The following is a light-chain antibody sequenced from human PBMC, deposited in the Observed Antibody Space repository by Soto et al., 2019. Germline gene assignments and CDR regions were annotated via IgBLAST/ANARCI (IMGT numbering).Light chain of an antibody. CDR3: QQYYSTPYT. Sequence: DIVMTQSADSLAVSLGERATINCKSSKSVLYSSNNKNSFAWYQQKPGQPPKLLIYWASTRESGVPDRFSGRGSGTDFTLTIRSLQAEDVAVDYCQQYYSTPYTFGQGTKLEIK. CDR2: WAS. CDR1: KSVLYSSNNKNS. V-gene: IGKV4-1*01. J-gene: IGKJ2*01.